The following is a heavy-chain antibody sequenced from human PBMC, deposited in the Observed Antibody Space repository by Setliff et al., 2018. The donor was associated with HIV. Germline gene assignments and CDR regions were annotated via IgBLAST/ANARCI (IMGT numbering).Heavy chain of an antibody. CDR3: ARDHCSSSGCYEYSYYGMDV. CDR2: INPNSGGT. D-gene: IGHD2-2*01. J-gene: IGHJ6*02. Sequence: GASVKVSCKASGYTFTGYYMHWVRQAPGQGLEWMGWINPNSGGTTYAQKLPGRVTMTRDTSTSTAYMEVSRLRSDDTAVYYCARDHCSSSGCYEYSYYGMDVWGQGTTVTVSS. V-gene: IGHV1-2*02. CDR1: GYTFTGYY.